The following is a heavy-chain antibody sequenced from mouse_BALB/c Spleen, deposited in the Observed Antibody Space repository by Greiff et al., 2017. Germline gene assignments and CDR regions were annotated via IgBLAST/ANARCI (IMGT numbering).Heavy chain of an antibody. Sequence: EVKVVVSGGGLVQPGGSLKLSCAASGFTFSSYGMSWVRQTPDKRLELVATINSNGGSTYYPDSVKGRFTISRDNAKNTLYLQMSSLKSEDTAMYYCARDYYGTLDYWGQGTTLTVSS. CDR3: ARDYYGTLDY. V-gene: IGHV5-6-3*01. CDR2: INSNGGST. J-gene: IGHJ2*01. CDR1: GFTFSSYG. D-gene: IGHD1-1*01.